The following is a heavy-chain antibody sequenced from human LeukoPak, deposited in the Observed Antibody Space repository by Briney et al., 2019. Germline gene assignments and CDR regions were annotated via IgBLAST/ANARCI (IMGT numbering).Heavy chain of an antibody. Sequence: SEALSLTCTVSGASTASHYWTWLRQPPGKELEWVAYMFDTVSTKSNPSLKSRLTLSVDTSKKQLSLRLSSVTAADTAVYYCATIKRGSTYGYFDFWGQGIKVTVSS. CDR1: GASTASHY. V-gene: IGHV4-59*11. CDR3: ATIKRGSTYGYFDF. D-gene: IGHD5-18*01. CDR2: MFDTVST. J-gene: IGHJ4*02.